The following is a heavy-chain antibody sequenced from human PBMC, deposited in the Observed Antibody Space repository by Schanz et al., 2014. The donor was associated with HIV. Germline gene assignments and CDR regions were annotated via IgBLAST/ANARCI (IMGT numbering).Heavy chain of an antibody. CDR3: ARGRNGMGV. CDR2: ISDSGGNT. CDR1: GFAFSSYA. Sequence: EVQLLESGGGLVQPGGSLRLSCAGSGFAFSSYAMTWVRQAPGKGLEWVSTISDSGGNTYYADSVKGRFTISRDNSKNTLYLQMNSLRAEDTAVYYCARGRNGMGVWGPGTTVTVSS. J-gene: IGHJ6*02. V-gene: IGHV3-23*01.